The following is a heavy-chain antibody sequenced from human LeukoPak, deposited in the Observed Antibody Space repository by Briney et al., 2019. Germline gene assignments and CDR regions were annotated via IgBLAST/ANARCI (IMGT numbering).Heavy chain of an antibody. CDR3: VRGSSGGGGYSNYEFDY. V-gene: IGHV3-30*03. CDR1: GFTFSSYG. J-gene: IGHJ4*02. D-gene: IGHD5-12*01. CDR2: ISYDGSNK. Sequence: PGGSLRLSCAASGFTFSSYGMHWVRQAPGKGLEWVAVISYDGSNKYYADSVKGRFTISRDNSKNTLYLQMNSLRAEDTAVYYCVRGSSGGGGYSNYEFDYWGQGTLVTVSS.